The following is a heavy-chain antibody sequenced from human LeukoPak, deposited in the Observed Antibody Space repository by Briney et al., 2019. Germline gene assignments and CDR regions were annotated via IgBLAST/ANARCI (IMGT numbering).Heavy chain of an antibody. J-gene: IGHJ6*03. V-gene: IGHV3-23*01. CDR2: ISGSGGST. Sequence: SGGSLRLSCAASGFTFSSYAMSWVRQAPGKGLEWVSAISGSGGSTYYADSVKGRFTTSRDNSKNTLYLQMNSLRAEDTAVYYCAKVPLTYYYYYMDVWGKGTTVTVSS. CDR3: AKVPLTYYYYYMDV. D-gene: IGHD3-9*01. CDR1: GFTFSSYA.